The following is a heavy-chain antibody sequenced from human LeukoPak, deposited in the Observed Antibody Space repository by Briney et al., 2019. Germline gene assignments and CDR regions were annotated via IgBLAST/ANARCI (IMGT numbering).Heavy chain of an antibody. D-gene: IGHD1-26*01. CDR2: IIPIFGTA. J-gene: IGHJ4*02. CDR1: GGTFSSYA. Sequence: VASVKVSCKASGGTFSSYAISWVRQAPGQGLEWMGGIIPIFGTANYAQKFQGRVTITADESTSTAYMELSSLRSEDTAVYYCARTSGSYGERIIDYWGQGTLVTVSS. V-gene: IGHV1-69*13. CDR3: ARTSGSYGERIIDY.